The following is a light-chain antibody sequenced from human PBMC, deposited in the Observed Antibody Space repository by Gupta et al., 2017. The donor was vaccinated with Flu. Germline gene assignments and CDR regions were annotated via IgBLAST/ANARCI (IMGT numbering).Light chain of an antibody. CDR3: CSDAGSSSWV. CDR1: SSDVGSYNL. Sequence: QAALTQPPAASGPPGQSITISRTGTSSDVGSYNLVYWYQQHPGKAPKLMIHEGSKRPPGVSNRFSGSKSGNTASLTSSGVQAEDEADYYCCSDAGSSSWVFGGGTKLTVL. V-gene: IGLV2-23*01. J-gene: IGLJ3*02. CDR2: EGS.